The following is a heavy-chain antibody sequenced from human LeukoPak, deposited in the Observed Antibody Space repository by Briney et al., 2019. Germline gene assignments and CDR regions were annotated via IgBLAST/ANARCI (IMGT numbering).Heavy chain of an antibody. CDR3: ARLSAYYDILTGYSPYYFDY. D-gene: IGHD3-9*01. V-gene: IGHV4-39*01. Sequence: SDPLSLPCTVSGGSLSSSSYYWGWIRKPPGKGLEWIVSVYYSGSTHYNPSLKSRVTISVDTSKNQFSLKLSSVTAADTSVYYCARLSAYYDILTGYSPYYFDYWGQGTLVTVSS. CDR2: VYYSGST. CDR1: GGSLSSSSYY. J-gene: IGHJ4*02.